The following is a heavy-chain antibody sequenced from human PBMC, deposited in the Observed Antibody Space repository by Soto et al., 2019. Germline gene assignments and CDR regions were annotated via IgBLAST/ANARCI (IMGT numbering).Heavy chain of an antibody. CDR2: INAGNGNT. V-gene: IGHV1-3*01. Sequence: ASVKVCCKASGYTFTSYAMHWVRQAPGQRLEWMGWINAGNGNTKYSQKFQGRVTITRDTSASTAYMELSSLRSEDTAVYYCARELLWFGEPLFDYWGQGTLVTV. D-gene: IGHD3-10*01. CDR1: GYTFTSYA. CDR3: ARELLWFGEPLFDY. J-gene: IGHJ4*02.